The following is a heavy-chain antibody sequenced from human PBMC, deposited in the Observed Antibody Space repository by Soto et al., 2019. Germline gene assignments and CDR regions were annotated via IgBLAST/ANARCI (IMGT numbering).Heavy chain of an antibody. D-gene: IGHD3-3*01. CDR3: AKDADYDFWSGYPNNWFDP. CDR1: GFTFSSYG. V-gene: IGHV3-23*01. J-gene: IGHJ5*02. Sequence: EVQLLESGGGLVQPGGSLRLSCAASGFTFSSYGMSWVRQAPGKGLEWVSAISGSGGSTYYADSVKGRFTISRDNSKNTLYLQMNSLRAEDTAVYYCAKDADYDFWSGYPNNWFDPWGQGTLVTVSS. CDR2: ISGSGGST.